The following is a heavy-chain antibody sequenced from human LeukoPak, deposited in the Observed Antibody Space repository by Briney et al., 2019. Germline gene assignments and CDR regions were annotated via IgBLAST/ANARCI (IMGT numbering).Heavy chain of an antibody. V-gene: IGHV3-30*18. CDR2: ISYDGSNK. CDR3: AKEVITMVRGALYYFDY. CDR1: GFTFSSYG. Sequence: GGSLRLSCAASGFTFSSYGMHWVRQAPGKGLEWVAVISYDGSNKYYADSVKGRFTISRDNSKNTLYLQMNSLRAEDTAVYYCAKEVITMVRGALYYFDYWGQGTLVTVSS. J-gene: IGHJ4*02. D-gene: IGHD3-10*01.